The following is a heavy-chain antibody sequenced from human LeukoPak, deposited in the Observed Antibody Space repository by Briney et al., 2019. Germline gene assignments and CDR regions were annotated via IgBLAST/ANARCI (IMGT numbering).Heavy chain of an antibody. J-gene: IGHJ5*02. V-gene: IGHV3-7*01. CDR1: GFTFSSYW. D-gene: IGHD3-3*01. CDR2: IKKDGSEK. Sequence: GGSLRLSCAASGFTFSSYWMSWVRQAPGKGLEWVANIKKDGSEKYYVDSVKGGFTISRDNAKNSLYLQMDSLRAEDTAVYYCARDRSGDVDFWSGYYTNYFDPWGQGTLVTVSS. CDR3: ARDRSGDVDFWSGYYTNYFDP.